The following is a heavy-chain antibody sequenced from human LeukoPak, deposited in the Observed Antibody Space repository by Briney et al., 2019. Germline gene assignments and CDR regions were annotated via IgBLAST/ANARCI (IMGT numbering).Heavy chain of an antibody. J-gene: IGHJ4*02. CDR3: VRRDNTGWNYFDH. CDR1: GFSINSHY. V-gene: IGHV4-59*08. Sequence: SETLCLTCTASGFSINSHYWSWIRQPPGKGLQWIGDIYYSERTNYNPSLRSRVTISVDTSKNQLSLKLTSVLAADTAMYYCVRRDNTGWNYFDHWGQGILVTVSS. D-gene: IGHD6-19*01. CDR2: IYYSERT.